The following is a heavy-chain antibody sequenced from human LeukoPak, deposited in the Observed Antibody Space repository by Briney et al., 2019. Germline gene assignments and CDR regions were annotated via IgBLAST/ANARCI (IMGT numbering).Heavy chain of an antibody. CDR1: GFTFSSYS. CDR2: ISSSSSTI. J-gene: IGHJ3*02. D-gene: IGHD3-10*01. V-gene: IGHV3-48*01. Sequence: PGGSLRLSCAASGFTFSSYSMNWVRQAPGKGLEWVSYISSSSSTIYYADSVKGRFTISRDNSKNTLYLQMNSLRAEDTAVYYCAKSGGGNYAFDIWGQGTMVTVSS. CDR3: AKSGGGNYAFDI.